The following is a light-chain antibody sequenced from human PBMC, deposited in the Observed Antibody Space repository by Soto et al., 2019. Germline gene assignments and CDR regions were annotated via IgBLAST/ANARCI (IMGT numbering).Light chain of an antibody. CDR2: DVS. CDR3: SSYTSSSTYV. Sequence: QSVLTQPASVSGSPGQSITISCTGTSSDVGGYNYVSWYQQHPGKAPKLMIYDVSTRPSGVFDRLSGSKSGNTASLTISGLQAEDEADYYCSSYTSSSTYVFGTGTKVTVL. CDR1: SSDVGGYNY. J-gene: IGLJ1*01. V-gene: IGLV2-14*01.